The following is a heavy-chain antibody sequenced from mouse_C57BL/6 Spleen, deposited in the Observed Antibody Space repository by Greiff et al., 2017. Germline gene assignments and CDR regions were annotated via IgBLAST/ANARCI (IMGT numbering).Heavy chain of an antibody. Sequence: EVQLVESGPGLVKPSQSLSLTCSVTGYSITSGYYWNWIRQFPGNKLEWMGYISYDGSNNYNPSLKNRISITRDTSKNQFFLKLNSVTTEDTATYYCAGDDGYYHFDDWGQGTTLTVSS. V-gene: IGHV3-6*01. CDR1: GYSITSGYY. J-gene: IGHJ2*01. CDR3: AGDDGYYHFDD. CDR2: ISYDGSN. D-gene: IGHD2-3*01.